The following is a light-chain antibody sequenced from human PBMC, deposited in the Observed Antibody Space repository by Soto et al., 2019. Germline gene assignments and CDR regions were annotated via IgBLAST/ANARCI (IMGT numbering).Light chain of an antibody. CDR1: QSVSSSY. CDR2: GAS. V-gene: IGKV3-20*01. CDR3: QQYGSSPWT. J-gene: IGKJ1*01. Sequence: EIVLTQSPATLSLSPGERATLSCRASQSVSSSYLAWYQQKPGQAPRLLIYGASSRATGIPDRFSGSGSGTDFTLTIRRLGPEDFAVYYCQQYGSSPWTFGQGTKVDIK.